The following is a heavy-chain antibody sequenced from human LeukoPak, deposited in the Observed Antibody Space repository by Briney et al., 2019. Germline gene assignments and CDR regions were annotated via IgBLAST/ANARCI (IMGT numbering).Heavy chain of an antibody. CDR3: ASSLPFIAAAGTRWFDP. V-gene: IGHV4-39*07. CDR1: GGSISSSSYY. CDR2: IYYSGST. D-gene: IGHD6-13*01. Sequence: SETLSLTCTVSGGSISSSSYYWGWIRQPPGKGLEWIGSIYYSGSTYYNPSLKSRVTISVDTSKNQFSLKLSSVTAADTAVYYCASSLPFIAAAGTRWFDPWGQGTLVTVSS. J-gene: IGHJ5*02.